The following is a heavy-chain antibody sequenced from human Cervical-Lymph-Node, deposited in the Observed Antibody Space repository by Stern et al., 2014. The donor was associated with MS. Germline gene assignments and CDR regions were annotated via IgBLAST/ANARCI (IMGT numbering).Heavy chain of an antibody. CDR1: GGTFSNYG. Sequence: QVQLVQSGAEVKKPGSSVKVSCKASGGTFSNYGISWVRQAPGQGLVWMGGIIPIFGTANYAQKFQGRVTITSDESTSPAYMELSSLRSEDTAVYYCAREFNYDTSGYYFYYGGQGTLVTVSS. J-gene: IGHJ4*02. CDR3: AREFNYDTSGYYFYY. CDR2: IIPIFGTA. D-gene: IGHD3-22*01. V-gene: IGHV1-69*01.